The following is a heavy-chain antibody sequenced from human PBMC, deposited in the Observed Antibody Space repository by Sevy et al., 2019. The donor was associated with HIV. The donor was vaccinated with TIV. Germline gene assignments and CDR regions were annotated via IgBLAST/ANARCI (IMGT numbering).Heavy chain of an antibody. CDR2: IYYSGST. J-gene: IGHJ6*02. CDR3: AGGSSSWYYYYYGMDV. Sequence: SETLSLTCTVSGGSISSSSYYWGWIRQPPGKGLEWIGSIYYSGSTYYNPSLKSRVTISVDTSKNQFSLKLSSVTAADTAVYYCAGGSSSWYYYYYGMDVWGQWTTVTVSS. CDR1: GGSISSSSYY. D-gene: IGHD6-13*01. V-gene: IGHV4-39*01.